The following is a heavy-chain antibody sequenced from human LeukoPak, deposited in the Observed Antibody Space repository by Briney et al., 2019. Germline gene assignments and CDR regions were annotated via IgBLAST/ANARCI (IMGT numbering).Heavy chain of an antibody. Sequence: SQTLSLTCTVSGGSISSGSYSWNWIRQPAGKGLEWIGRISTSGSTNYNPSLMSRVTISVDTFKNQFSLKLSSVTAADTAVYYCASGDRYFDWQLDYWGQGTLVTVSS. V-gene: IGHV4-61*02. CDR1: GGSISSGSYS. CDR3: ASGDRYFDWQLDY. J-gene: IGHJ4*02. D-gene: IGHD3-9*01. CDR2: ISTSGST.